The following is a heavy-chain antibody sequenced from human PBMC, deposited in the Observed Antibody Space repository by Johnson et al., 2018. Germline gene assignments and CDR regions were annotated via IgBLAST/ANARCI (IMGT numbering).Heavy chain of an antibody. D-gene: IGHD2-2*01. CDR1: GFTFSSYA. Sequence: QVQLQESGGGVVQPGRSLRLSCAASGFTFSSYAMHWVRQAPGKGLEWVAVISYDGSNKYYADSVKGRFTISRANSKNTLYLKMNSLRAEDTAVYYCAKDGEDIVVVPAAMRYYYYYMDVWGKGTTVTVSS. CDR3: AKDGEDIVVVPAAMRYYYYYMDV. V-gene: IGHV3-30*04. J-gene: IGHJ6*03. CDR2: ISYDGSNK.